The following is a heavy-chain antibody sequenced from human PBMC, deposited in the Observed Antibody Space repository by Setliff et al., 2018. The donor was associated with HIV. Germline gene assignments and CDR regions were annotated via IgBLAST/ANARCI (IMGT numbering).Heavy chain of an antibody. CDR3: ATDSGVVPPRTLDI. D-gene: IGHD3-16*01. CDR2: VTPALYLT. Sequence: PSVKVSCKTSGGFLSNNGIAWVRQAPGQGLEWMGGVTPALYLTTHAEKFQSRVTFTTDDSTSSVYMELSSLRSDDTATYYCATDSGVVPPRTLDIWGQGTVVTVSS. CDR1: GGFLSNNG. V-gene: IGHV1-69*10. J-gene: IGHJ3*02.